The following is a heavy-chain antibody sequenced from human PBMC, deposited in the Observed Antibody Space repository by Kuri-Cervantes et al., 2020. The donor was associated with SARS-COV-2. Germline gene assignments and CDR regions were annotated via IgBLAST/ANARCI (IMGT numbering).Heavy chain of an antibody. V-gene: IGHV3-48*02. D-gene: IGHD3-3*01. CDR1: GFTFSSYS. Sequence: GESLKISCAASGFTFSSYSMNWVRQAPGKGLEWVSYISSSSSTIYYADSVKGRLTISRDNAKNSLYLQMNSLRDEDTAVYYCARDLLNVWSGYYYYYGMDVWGQGTTVTVSS. CDR3: ARDLLNVWSGYYYYYGMDV. J-gene: IGHJ6*02. CDR2: ISSSSSTI.